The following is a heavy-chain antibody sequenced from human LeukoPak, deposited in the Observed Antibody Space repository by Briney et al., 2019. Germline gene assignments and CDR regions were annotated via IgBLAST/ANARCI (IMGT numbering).Heavy chain of an antibody. Sequence: GASVKVSCKASGYTFIGYYLHWVRQAPGQGLEWMGRINPKSGGTKYVQNFQGRVTVTRDTSISTAYMELSSLGFDDTAVYYCARVGIAAADNYDMDVWGQGTTVTVS. CDR3: ARVGIAAADNYDMDV. J-gene: IGHJ6*02. CDR2: INPKSGGT. D-gene: IGHD6-13*01. CDR1: GYTFIGYY. V-gene: IGHV1-2*06.